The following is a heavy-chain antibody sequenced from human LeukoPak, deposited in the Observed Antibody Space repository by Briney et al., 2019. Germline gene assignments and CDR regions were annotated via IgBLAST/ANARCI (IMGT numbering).Heavy chain of an antibody. CDR1: GYPISSGYY. J-gene: IGHJ4*02. CDR3: ASEHRGYCSSTSCYTGVDY. CDR2: IYHSGST. V-gene: IGHV4-38-2*01. Sequence: SETLSLTCAVSGYPISSGYYWGWIRQPPGKGLEWIGSIYHSGSTYYNPPLKSRVTISVDTSKNRFSLKLSSVTAADTAVYYCASEHRGYCSSTSCYTGVDYWGQGTLVTVSS. D-gene: IGHD2-2*02.